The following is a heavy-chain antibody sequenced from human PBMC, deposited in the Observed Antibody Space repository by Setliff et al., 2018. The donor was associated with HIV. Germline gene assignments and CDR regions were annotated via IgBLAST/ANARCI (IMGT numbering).Heavy chain of an antibody. CDR3: ARESRVVEGSAYWYFDL. CDR2: IYYSGNT. V-gene: IGHV4-31*02. Sequence: SQTLSLTCDVSGGSISDFYWSWIRQHPGKGLEWIGIIYYSGNTYYNPSLKSRVAMSVDTSKNQFSLKLNSVTAADTAMYYCARESRVVEGSAYWYFDLWGRGTLVTVSS. J-gene: IGHJ2*01. CDR1: GGSISDFY. D-gene: IGHD2-15*01.